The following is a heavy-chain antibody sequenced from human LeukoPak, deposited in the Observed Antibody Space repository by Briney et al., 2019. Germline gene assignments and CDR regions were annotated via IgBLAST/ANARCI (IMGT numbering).Heavy chain of an antibody. CDR3: ARRAGTTYYYYGMDV. V-gene: IGHV4-59*12. CDR1: GGSISSYY. D-gene: IGHD1-14*01. J-gene: IGHJ6*02. Sequence: SETLSLTCTVSGGSISSYYWSWIRQPPGKGLEWIGYIYYSGSTNYNPSLKSRVTISVDTSKNQFSLKLSSVTAADTAVYYCARRAGTTYYYYGMDVWGQGTTVTVSS. CDR2: IYYSGST.